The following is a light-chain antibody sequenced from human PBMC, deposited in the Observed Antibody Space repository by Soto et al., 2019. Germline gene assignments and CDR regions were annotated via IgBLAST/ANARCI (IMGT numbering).Light chain of an antibody. CDR3: QQSYTTRLIT. CDR2: AAS. CDR1: QSISTY. V-gene: IGKV1-39*01. Sequence: DIQMTQSPSSLSASVGDRVTITCRASQSISTYLNWYQQKPGKAPMLLIYAASDLQSGVPSRFSGSGSRTDFTLTISSLQPEDFATYYFQQSYTTRLITFGQGTRLEIK. J-gene: IGKJ5*01.